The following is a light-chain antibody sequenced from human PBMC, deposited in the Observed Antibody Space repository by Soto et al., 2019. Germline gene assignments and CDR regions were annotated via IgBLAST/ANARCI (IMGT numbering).Light chain of an antibody. V-gene: IGLV2-14*01. CDR2: EVS. Sequence: QSALPQPASVSGSPGQSITISCTGTSSDVGGYNYVSWYQQHPDKAPKLMIYEVSNRPSGVSNRFSASKSGNTASLTISGLQAEDEADYYCSSYTSSSTLVFGGGTKLTVL. CDR3: SSYTSSSTLV. CDR1: SSDVGGYNY. J-gene: IGLJ2*01.